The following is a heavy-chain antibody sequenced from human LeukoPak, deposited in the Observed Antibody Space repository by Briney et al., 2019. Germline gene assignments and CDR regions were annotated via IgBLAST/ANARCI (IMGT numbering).Heavy chain of an antibody. CDR1: GFTFSSYA. V-gene: IGHV3-23*01. J-gene: IGHJ4*02. D-gene: IGHD6-25*01. CDR3: AKDRRLASFDY. Sequence: PGGSLRLSCAASGFTFSSYAMSWVRQAPGKGLEWVSGITGRGESTYYADSVKGRFTISRDNSKNTLYLQMNSLRAGDTAIYYCAKDRRLASFDYGGQGTLVTVSS. CDR2: ITGRGEST.